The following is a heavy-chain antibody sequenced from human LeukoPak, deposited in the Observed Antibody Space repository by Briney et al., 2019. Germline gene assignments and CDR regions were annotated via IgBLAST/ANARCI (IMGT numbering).Heavy chain of an antibody. CDR1: GGSISSSSYY. V-gene: IGHV4-39*07. CDR3: ARAILYYDSSGYIDY. D-gene: IGHD3-22*01. J-gene: IGHJ4*02. Sequence: SETLSLTCTVSGGSISSSSYYWGWIRQPPGKGLEWIRSIYYSGSTYYNPSLKSRVTISVDTSKNQFSLKLSSVTAADTAVSYCARAILYYDSSGYIDYWGQGTLVTVSS. CDR2: IYYSGST.